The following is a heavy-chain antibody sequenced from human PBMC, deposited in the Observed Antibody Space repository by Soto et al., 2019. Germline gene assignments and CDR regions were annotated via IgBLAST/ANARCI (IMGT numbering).Heavy chain of an antibody. CDR3: ANDPICCGSSSCYTEGFDS. V-gene: IGHV3-23*01. Sequence: PGGALRLSGVSSGLVFSDYAMIWVRPSPGKGLEWVSAISAGGPDTYYADSVKGRFTVSRVNSKNTLYLQMNTLRAEDTAIYYCANDPICCGSSSCYTEGFDSWGQGTLVTVSA. CDR2: ISAGGPDT. CDR1: GLVFSDYA. J-gene: IGHJ4*02. D-gene: IGHD2-2*01.